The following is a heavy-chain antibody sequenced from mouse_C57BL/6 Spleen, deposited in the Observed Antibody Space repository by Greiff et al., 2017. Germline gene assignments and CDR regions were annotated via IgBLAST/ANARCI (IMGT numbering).Heavy chain of an antibody. CDR2: INPSTGGT. CDR3: ARAGYYIAMDY. V-gene: IGHV1-42*01. Sequence: EVQLQQSGPELVKPGASVKISCKASGYSFTGYYMNWVKQSPEKSLEWIGEINPSTGGTTYNQKFKAKATLTVDKSSSTAYMQLKSLTSEDSAVYYCARAGYYIAMDYWGQGTSVTVSS. CDR1: GYSFTGYY. D-gene: IGHD2-3*01. J-gene: IGHJ4*01.